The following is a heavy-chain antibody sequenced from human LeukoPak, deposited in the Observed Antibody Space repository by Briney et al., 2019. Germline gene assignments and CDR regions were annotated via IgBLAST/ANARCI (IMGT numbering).Heavy chain of an antibody. CDR2: IKQDGSEK. V-gene: IGHV3-7*01. J-gene: IGHJ4*02. D-gene: IGHD4-11*01. CDR3: ARELPDYNGHLTTDY. CDR1: GFTFSSYW. Sequence: GGSLRLSCAASGFTFSSYWMTWVRQTPGKRLEWVANIKQDGSEKNYADSLKGRFTISRDNAKNSLYLQMNSLSAEDTAVYYCARELPDYNGHLTTDYWGQGTLVTVSS.